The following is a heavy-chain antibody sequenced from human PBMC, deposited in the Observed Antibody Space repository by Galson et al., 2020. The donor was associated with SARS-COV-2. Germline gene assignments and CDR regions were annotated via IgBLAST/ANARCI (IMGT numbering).Heavy chain of an antibody. CDR3: ARGAYGYSSSYDCYYGMDV. V-gene: IGHV3-74*01. CDR1: GFTFSSYW. CDR2: INSDGSST. D-gene: IGHD5-18*01. Sequence: GGSLRLSCAASGFTFSSYWMHWVRQAPGKGLVWVSRINSDGSSTSYADSVKGRFTISRDNAKNTLYLQMNSLRAEDTAVYYCARGAYGYSSSYDCYYGMDVWGQGTTVTVS. J-gene: IGHJ6*02.